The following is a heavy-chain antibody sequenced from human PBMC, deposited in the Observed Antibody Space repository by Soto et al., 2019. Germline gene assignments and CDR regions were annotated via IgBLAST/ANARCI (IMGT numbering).Heavy chain of an antibody. CDR2: IIPILGIA. CDR1: GGTFSSYT. D-gene: IGHD2-15*01. J-gene: IGHJ3*02. Sequence: QVQLVQSGAEVKNPGSSVKLSCTACGGTFSSYTISWVRQATGQGHEWMGRIIPILGIANYAQKFQGRVTITADKSTSTAYMGLSSLRSEDTAVYYCARTSGLAGSAFDIWGQGTMVTVSS. CDR3: ARTSGLAGSAFDI. V-gene: IGHV1-69*02.